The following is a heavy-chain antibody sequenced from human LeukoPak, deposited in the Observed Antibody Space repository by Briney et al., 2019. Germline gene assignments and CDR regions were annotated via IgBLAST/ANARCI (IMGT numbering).Heavy chain of an antibody. D-gene: IGHD1-26*01. CDR3: ARANSGSYSPYYYYYMDV. CDR1: GGSISSYY. Sequence: PSETLSLTCTVSGGSISSYYWSWIRQPAGKGLEWIGRIYTSGSTNYNPSLKSRVTISVDKSKNQFSLKLSSVTAADTAVYYCARANSGSYSPYYYYYMDVWGKGTTVTVS. CDR2: IYTSGST. V-gene: IGHV4-4*07. J-gene: IGHJ6*03.